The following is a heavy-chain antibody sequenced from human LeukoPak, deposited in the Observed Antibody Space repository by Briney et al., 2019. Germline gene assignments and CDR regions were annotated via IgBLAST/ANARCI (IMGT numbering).Heavy chain of an antibody. J-gene: IGHJ4*02. CDR3: ARVPVRGLPNYFDF. CDR1: GGSVSSDSYY. Sequence: KPSETLSLTCTVSGGSVSSDSYYWRWIRQPPGKGLEWIGYIFYSGSTTYNPSLKSRVTISVDTSKNQFSLKLSSVTAADTALYYCARVPVRGLPNYFDFWGQGTQVTVSS. CDR2: IFYSGST. D-gene: IGHD1-14*01. V-gene: IGHV4-61*01.